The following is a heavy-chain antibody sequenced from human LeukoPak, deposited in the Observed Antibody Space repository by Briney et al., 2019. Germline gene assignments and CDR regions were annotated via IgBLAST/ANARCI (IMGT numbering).Heavy chain of an antibody. V-gene: IGHV3-30*18. Sequence: PGRSLRLSCAASGFTFSSYGMYWVRQAPGKGLEWVALISNSGSNKYYAGSVKGRFTISRDNSKNTLYLQMNSLRAEDTAVFYCAKAYFGSGGSRYYYYGLDVWGQGTTVTVSS. J-gene: IGHJ6*02. CDR2: ISNSGSNK. D-gene: IGHD3-10*01. CDR3: AKAYFGSGGSRYYYYGLDV. CDR1: GFTFSSYG.